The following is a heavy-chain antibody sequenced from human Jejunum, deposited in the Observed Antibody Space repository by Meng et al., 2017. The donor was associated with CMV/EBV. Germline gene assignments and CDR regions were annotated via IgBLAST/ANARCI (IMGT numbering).Heavy chain of an antibody. V-gene: IGHV4-34*01. CDR2: INDIGST. CDR1: GGFFIGYY. J-gene: IGHJ4*02. Sequence: RTPTCGCSGGFFIGYYWSWIRQPPGKGLEWIGEINDIGSTNYNPSLKSRVSISVDTSKKQFSLKLTSVTAADTAVYYCARYYIYWGQGTLVTVSS. CDR3: ARYYIY. D-gene: IGHD3-10*01.